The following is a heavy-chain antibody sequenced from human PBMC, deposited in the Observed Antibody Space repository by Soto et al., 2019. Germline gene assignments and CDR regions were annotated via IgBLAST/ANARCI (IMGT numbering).Heavy chain of an antibody. J-gene: IGHJ6*02. Sequence: QVQLQESGPGLVKPSETLSLSCTVSGGSISSYYWSWFRQSPGKRMEWIGYVHHSWGSSYNPSLQSRVALSLDTSKSQFSLKVTPVTATDTAVYYGARQGFGPLHGLVDVWGQGTTVTVSS. V-gene: IGHV4-59*08. CDR3: ARQGFGPLHGLVDV. CDR1: GGSISSYY. CDR2: VHHSWGS. D-gene: IGHD3-10*01.